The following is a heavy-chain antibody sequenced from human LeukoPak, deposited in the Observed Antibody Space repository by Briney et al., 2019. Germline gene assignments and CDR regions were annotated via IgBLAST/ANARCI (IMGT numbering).Heavy chain of an antibody. CDR1: GGTFSSYA. CDR2: INPNSGGT. Sequence: ASVKVSCKASGGTFSSYAISWVRQAPGQGLEWMGWINPNSGGTNYAQKFQGRVTMTRDTSISTAYMELSRLRSDDTAVYYCARGPVLLWFGDMDVWGKGTTVTVSS. V-gene: IGHV1-2*02. CDR3: ARGPVLLWFGDMDV. J-gene: IGHJ6*03. D-gene: IGHD3-10*01.